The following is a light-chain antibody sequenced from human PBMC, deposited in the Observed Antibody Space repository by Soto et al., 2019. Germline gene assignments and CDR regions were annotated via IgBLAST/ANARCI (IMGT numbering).Light chain of an antibody. CDR1: SSNIGSNT. CDR3: AAWDDSLNGVV. CDR2: SNN. Sequence: QPVLTQPPSASGTPGQRVTISCSGSSSNIGSNTVNWYQQLPGTAPKLLIYSNNQRPSGVPDRFSGSKSGTSASLAISGLQFEDEADYYCAAWDDSLNGVVFGGGTKVTVL. J-gene: IGLJ2*01. V-gene: IGLV1-44*01.